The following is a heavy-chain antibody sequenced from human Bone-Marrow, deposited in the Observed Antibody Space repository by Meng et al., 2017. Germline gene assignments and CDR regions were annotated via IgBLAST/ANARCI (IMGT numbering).Heavy chain of an antibody. CDR2: IDPSGGST. CDR1: GDHFTNYY. Sequence: LVQSGAAVKKPGPSGWVSCKAHGDHFTNYYMHGWRQAPGQGRQWMGIIDPSGGSTTYAQDFQGRVTMTRDPSTSTVYMELSSLRSEDTATYYCTRATVSTRGFGYYFDFWGQGTLVTVSS. V-gene: IGHV1-46*01. J-gene: IGHJ4*02. D-gene: IGHD4-11*01. CDR3: TRATVSTRGFGYYFDF.